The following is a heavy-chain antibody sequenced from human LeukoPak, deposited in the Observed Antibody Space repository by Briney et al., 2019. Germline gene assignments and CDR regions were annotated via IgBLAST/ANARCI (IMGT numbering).Heavy chain of an antibody. CDR1: GYTFTSYD. V-gene: IGHV1-8*03. CDR2: MNPNSGNT. CDR3: ARTYYHDSSGYYLDAFDI. J-gene: IGHJ3*02. D-gene: IGHD3-22*01. Sequence: ASVKVSCKASGYTFTSYDINWVRQATGQGLEWMGWMNPNSGNTGYAQKFQGRVTITRNTSISTAYMELSSLRSEDTAVYYCARTYYHDSSGYYLDAFDIWGQGTMVTVSS.